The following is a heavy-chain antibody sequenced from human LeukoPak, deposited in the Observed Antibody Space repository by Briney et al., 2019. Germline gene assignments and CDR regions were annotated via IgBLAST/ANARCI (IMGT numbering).Heavy chain of an antibody. CDR1: GDSITSYF. V-gene: IGHV4-59*01. Sequence: SETLSLTCTVSGDSITSYFWSWIRQPPGKGLEWIGYVFYIGSTNYNPSLKSRVTLSVDTSKNQFSLNLRSVTAADTAVYYCARGPFRDSSGWYYFDYWGQGTLVTVSS. CDR3: ARGPFRDSSGWYYFDY. J-gene: IGHJ4*02. CDR2: VFYIGST. D-gene: IGHD6-13*01.